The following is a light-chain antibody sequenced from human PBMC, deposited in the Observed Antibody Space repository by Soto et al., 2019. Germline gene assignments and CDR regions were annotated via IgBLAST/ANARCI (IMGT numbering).Light chain of an antibody. J-gene: IGKJ3*01. Sequence: DIQLTQSPSSLSASVGDRVTITCRVSQGISSYLNWYRQKPGKVPKRLIYSASNLQSGVPSRFSAGGSGTDFTLTMWTMQPADVATLFVQETYNASVFGPVTKVVIK. CDR2: SAS. V-gene: IGKV1-27*01. CDR3: QETYNASV. CDR1: QGISSY.